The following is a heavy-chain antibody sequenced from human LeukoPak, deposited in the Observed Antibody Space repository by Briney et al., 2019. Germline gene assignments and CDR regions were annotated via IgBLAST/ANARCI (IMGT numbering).Heavy chain of an antibody. CDR2: IKQDGSEK. CDR1: GFTFTTYW. CDR3: ARGFVGITY. D-gene: IGHD1-14*01. J-gene: IGHJ4*02. Sequence: GGSLRLSCAASGFTFTTYWMSWVRQAPGKGLEWVANIKQDGSEKYYVDSVNGRFTISRDNTKNSVYLQMNSLRADDTAMYYCARGFVGITYWGQGTLVTVSS. V-gene: IGHV3-7*01.